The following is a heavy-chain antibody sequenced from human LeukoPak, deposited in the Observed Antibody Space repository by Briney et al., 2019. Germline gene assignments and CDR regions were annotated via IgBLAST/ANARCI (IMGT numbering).Heavy chain of an antibody. CDR2: IYPRGST. J-gene: IGHJ4*02. CDR3: AVLEGYYSGSGTYY. V-gene: IGHV4-30-2*01. D-gene: IGHD3-10*01. Sequence: SETLSLTCAVSGGSISSGSYSWSWIRQPPGKGLEWIGYIYPRGSTYYNPSLKSRVILSLDKSANQFSLNLSSVTAADTAVYYCAVLEGYYSGSGTYYWGQGTLVTVSS. CDR1: GGSISSGSYS.